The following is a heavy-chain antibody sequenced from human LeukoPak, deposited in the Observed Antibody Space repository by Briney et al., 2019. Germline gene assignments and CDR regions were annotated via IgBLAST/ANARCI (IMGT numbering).Heavy chain of an antibody. CDR1: GGSISSYY. Sequence: SETLSLTCTVSGGSISSYYWSWIRQPPGKGLEWIGYIYYSGSTNYNPSLKSRVTISLDTSKNQFSLKLSSVTAADTAVYYCAIVWSGYYKGAFDIWGQGTMVTVSS. D-gene: IGHD3-3*01. J-gene: IGHJ3*02. V-gene: IGHV4-59*01. CDR2: IYYSGST. CDR3: AIVWSGYYKGAFDI.